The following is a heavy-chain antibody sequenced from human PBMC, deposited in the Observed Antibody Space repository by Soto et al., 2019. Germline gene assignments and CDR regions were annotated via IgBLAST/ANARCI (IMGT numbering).Heavy chain of an antibody. J-gene: IGHJ6*02. V-gene: IGHV3-23*01. D-gene: IGHD3-3*01. CDR1: GFTFSSYA. Sequence: AGGSLRLSCAASGFTFSSYAMSWVRQAPGKGLEWVSAISGSGGSTYYADSVKGRFTISRDNSKNTLYLQMNSLRAEDTAVYYCAKGRLYDFWSGYYRSYYYYYGMDVWGQGTTVTVSS. CDR3: AKGRLYDFWSGYYRSYYYYYGMDV. CDR2: ISGSGGST.